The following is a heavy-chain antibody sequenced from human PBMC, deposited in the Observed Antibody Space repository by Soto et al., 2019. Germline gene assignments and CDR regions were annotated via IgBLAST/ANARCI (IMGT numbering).Heavy chain of an antibody. CDR2: IQYNGYS. Sequence: QVQLQESGPGLVKPSETLSLTCTVSGGSITNYYCSWFRQPPGKGLEWIGYIQYNGYSAYNLSLKRRVTMSIDTSKTQCPLMLESVTATDTAVYYCARHGFGSLHGLVDVWGQGTTVIVSS. CDR1: GGSITNYY. CDR3: ARHGFGSLHGLVDV. V-gene: IGHV4-59*08. D-gene: IGHD3-10*01. J-gene: IGHJ6*02.